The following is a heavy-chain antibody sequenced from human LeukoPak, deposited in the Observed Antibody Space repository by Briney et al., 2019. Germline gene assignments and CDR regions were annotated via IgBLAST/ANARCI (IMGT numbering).Heavy chain of an antibody. CDR3: ALNMVGGQIFDF. J-gene: IGHJ4*02. D-gene: IGHD3-10*01. Sequence: GGSLRLSCAASGFTFSSHWMYWVRQAPGKGLEWVADIKRDESEQHYVDSVKGRFTISRDNAKNSLYLQMNSLRAEDTAVYYCALNMVGGQIFDFWGQGTLVTVSS. CDR2: IKRDESEQ. CDR1: GFTFSSHW. V-gene: IGHV3-7*01.